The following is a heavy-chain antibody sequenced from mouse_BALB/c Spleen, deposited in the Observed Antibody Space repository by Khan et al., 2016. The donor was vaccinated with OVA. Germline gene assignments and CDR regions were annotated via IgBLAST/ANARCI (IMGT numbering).Heavy chain of an antibody. V-gene: IGHV3-2*02. Sequence: EVKLEESGPGLVKPSQSLSLTCTVTGYSIPSDYAWNWIRQFPGNKLEWMGYISYSGSTNYNPALKSRISITRDTSKNQFFLQLNSVTTEDTATYYCARDGSRYNDARDYGGQGTSVTVSS. D-gene: IGHD2-3*01. CDR3: ARDGSRYNDARDY. CDR2: ISYSGST. CDR1: GYSIPSDYA. J-gene: IGHJ4*01.